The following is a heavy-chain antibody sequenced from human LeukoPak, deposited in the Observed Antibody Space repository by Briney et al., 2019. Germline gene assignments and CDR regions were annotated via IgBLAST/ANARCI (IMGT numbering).Heavy chain of an antibody. J-gene: IGHJ4*02. D-gene: IGHD3-10*01. Sequence: GGSLRLSCAASGLTFSTYSMNWVRQAPGKGLEWVSYISSSSSTIYYADSVKGRFTISRDNAKNSLYLQMNSPRAEDTAMYYCANSIGGSGSYYAFEHWGQGTLVTVSS. CDR3: ANSIGGSGSYYAFEH. V-gene: IGHV3-48*01. CDR2: ISSSSSTI. CDR1: GLTFSTYS.